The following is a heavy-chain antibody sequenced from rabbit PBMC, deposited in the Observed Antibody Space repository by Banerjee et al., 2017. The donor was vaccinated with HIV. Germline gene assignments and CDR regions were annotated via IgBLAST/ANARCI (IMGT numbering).Heavy chain of an antibody. CDR3: GRSPGTDSDGYINL. CDR1: GFSFGDRDV. J-gene: IGHJ4*01. Sequence: QEQLVESGGGLVQPEGSLTLTCKASGFSFGDRDVMCWVRQAPGKGLEWIACINAATAKPVYATWAKGRFTISRTSSTTVTLRMTSLTAADTATYFCGRSPGTDSDGYINLWGPGTLVTVS. D-gene: IGHD3-1*01. CDR2: INAATAKP. V-gene: IGHV1S45*01.